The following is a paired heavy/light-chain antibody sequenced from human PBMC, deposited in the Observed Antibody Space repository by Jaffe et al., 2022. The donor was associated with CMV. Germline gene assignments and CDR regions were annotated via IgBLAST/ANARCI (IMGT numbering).Light chain of an antibody. CDR1: QSVSNY. V-gene: IGKV3-15*01. J-gene: IGKJ4*01. Sequence: EIVMTQSPATLSVSPGGRATLSCRASQSVSNYLAWYQQKPGQAPRLLIYGASTRATGIPARFSGSGSGTEFTLTISSLQSEDFAVYYCQQYNNWPLTFGGGTKVEIK. CDR2: GAS. CDR3: QQYNNWPLT.
Heavy chain of an antibody. V-gene: IGHV3-74*01. D-gene: IGHD3-10*01. J-gene: IGHJ2*01. CDR1: GFTFSSYW. CDR2: INSDGSNI. Sequence: EVQLVESGGGLVQPGGSLRLSCAASGFTFSSYWMHWVRQAPGKGLVWVSRINSDGSNINYADSVKGRFTISRDNARNTLYLQMNSLRADDTAVYYCARDSGSRGLTNWYFDLWGRGTLVTVSS. CDR3: ARDSGSRGLTNWYFDL.